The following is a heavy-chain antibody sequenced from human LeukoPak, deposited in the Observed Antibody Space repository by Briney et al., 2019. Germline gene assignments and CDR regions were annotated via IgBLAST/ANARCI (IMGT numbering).Heavy chain of an antibody. J-gene: IGHJ4*02. V-gene: IGHV4-59*08. CDR1: GGSISSYY. Sequence: SETPSLTCTVSGGSISSYYWSWIRQPPGKGLEWIGYVFHSGSTNYNPSLKSRVTISVDTSKNQFSLKLTSVTAADTAVYYCARDSSGYYRIDYWGQGTLVTVSS. CDR2: VFHSGST. D-gene: IGHD3-22*01. CDR3: ARDSSGYYRIDY.